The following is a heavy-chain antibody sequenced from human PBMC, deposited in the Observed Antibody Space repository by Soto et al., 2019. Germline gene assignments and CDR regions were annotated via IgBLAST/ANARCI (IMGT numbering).Heavy chain of an antibody. V-gene: IGHV1-2*02. Sequence: RASVKVSCKASGYTFTGYYMHWVRQAPGQGLEWMGWINPNSGGTNYAQKFQGRVTTTRDTSISTAYMELSRLRSDDTAVYYCARDKATVTTYDPRFSRPQGFDPWGQGTLGTASS. CDR1: GYTFTGYY. J-gene: IGHJ5*02. CDR3: ARDKATVTTYDPRFSRPQGFDP. D-gene: IGHD4-17*01. CDR2: INPNSGGT.